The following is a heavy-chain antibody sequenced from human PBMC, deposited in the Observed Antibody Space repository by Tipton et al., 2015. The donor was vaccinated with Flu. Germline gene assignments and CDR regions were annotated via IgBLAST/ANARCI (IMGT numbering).Heavy chain of an antibody. CDR1: GDSIRNDYF. V-gene: IGHV4-38-2*01. Sequence: TLSLTCAVSGDSIRNDYFWGWIRQPPGKGLEWIGCISHSGRTYYNPSLKSRVTISVDMAKNQFSQRLSSVTAADTAVYYCARTTYYYGSGSSDYWGQGTLVTVSS. J-gene: IGHJ4*02. CDR2: ISHSGRT. CDR3: ARTTYYYGSGSSDY. D-gene: IGHD3-10*01.